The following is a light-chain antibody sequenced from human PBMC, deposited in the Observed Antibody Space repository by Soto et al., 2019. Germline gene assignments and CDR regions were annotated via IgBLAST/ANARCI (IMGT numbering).Light chain of an antibody. V-gene: IGKV3-20*01. CDR1: QSLRSD. CDR3: QQYGSSGT. Sequence: EILMTQSPATLSVSPGERATLSCRASQSLRSDLAWYQQKPRQAPRILIYGASNRATGIPDRLSGSGSGTDFTLTISRLEPEDFAVYYCQQYGSSGTFGQGTKVDI. J-gene: IGKJ1*01. CDR2: GAS.